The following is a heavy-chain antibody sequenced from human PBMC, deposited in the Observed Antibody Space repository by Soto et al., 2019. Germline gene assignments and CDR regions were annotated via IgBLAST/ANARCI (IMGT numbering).Heavy chain of an antibody. CDR3: ARNVYSSSHYGMDV. CDR2: IYPGDSDT. Sequence: XESLKVSCKGSGNSFTSYWSGLVLQMPGKGLEWMGIIYPGDSDTRYSPSFQGQVTISADKSISTAYLQWSSLKASDTAMYYCARNVYSSSHYGMDVWGQGTKVTVSS. J-gene: IGHJ6*02. D-gene: IGHD6-6*01. CDR1: GNSFTSYW. V-gene: IGHV5-51*01.